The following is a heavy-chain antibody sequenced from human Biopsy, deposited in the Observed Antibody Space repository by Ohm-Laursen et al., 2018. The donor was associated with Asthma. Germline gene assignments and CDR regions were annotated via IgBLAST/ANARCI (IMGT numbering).Heavy chain of an antibody. J-gene: IGHJ4*02. CDR3: ARKAGSCISRTCYSLDF. CDR1: GGTFNTYV. V-gene: IGHV1-69*01. CDR2: INSVFGTT. Sequence: GSSVKVSCKSLGGTFNTYVIGWGRQAPGQGLEWMGGINSVFGTTTYPQKFQDRATITADDSTSTVYMELSSLRSEDTAVYYCARKAGSCISRTCYSLDFWGQGTLVTVSS. D-gene: IGHD2-2*01.